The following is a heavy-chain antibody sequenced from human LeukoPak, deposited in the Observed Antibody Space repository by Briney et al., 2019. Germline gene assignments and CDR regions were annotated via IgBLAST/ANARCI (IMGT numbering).Heavy chain of an antibody. CDR2: IYSGGST. D-gene: IGHD1-26*01. V-gene: IGHV3-66*01. CDR3: ARDRVRQVGYSDY. CDR1: GFTVSSNY. Sequence: PGGSLRLSCAASGFTVSSNYMSWVRQAPGKGLEWVSVIYSGGSTYYADSVKGRFTISRDNSKNTLYLQMNSLRAEDTAVYYCARDRVRQVGYSDYWGQGTLVTVSS. J-gene: IGHJ4*02.